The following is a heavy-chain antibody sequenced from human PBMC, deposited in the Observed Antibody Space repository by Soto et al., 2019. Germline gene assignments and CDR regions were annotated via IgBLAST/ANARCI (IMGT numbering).Heavy chain of an antibody. CDR2: IYYRGTS. J-gene: IGHJ4*02. CDR1: GVSISSCAYS. CDR3: ARGEGA. Sequence: SETLSLTCTFSGVSISSCAYSWNWIRQPPGKGVEWIEHIYYRGTSSSKPSLKSRLTISVDTSGNQFSVKLSFVTAAATAVYYCARGEGAWGPGTLVTVSS. V-gene: IGHV4-30-4*08. D-gene: IGHD1-26*01.